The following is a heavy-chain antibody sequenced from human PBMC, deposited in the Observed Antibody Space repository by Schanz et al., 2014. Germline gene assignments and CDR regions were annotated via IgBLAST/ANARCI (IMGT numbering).Heavy chain of an antibody. CDR1: GYTFTTYY. D-gene: IGHD6-13*01. J-gene: IGHJ4*02. Sequence: QGQLVQSGAEVKKPGVSVKVSCKASGYTFTTYYIHWVRQAAGQGLEWMGKINPSSGTTRIAQNFQGRLTVTRDTSTSTVNMELSSQRSGDTAVYYCARDGEAAAGCDYWGQGTLVTVSS. V-gene: IGHV1-46*03. CDR3: ARDGEAAAGCDY. CDR2: INPSSGTT.